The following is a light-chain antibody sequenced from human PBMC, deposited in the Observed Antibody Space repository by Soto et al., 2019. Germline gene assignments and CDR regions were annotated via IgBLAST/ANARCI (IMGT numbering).Light chain of an antibody. J-gene: IGLJ3*02. CDR1: SSNIGSNY. CDR3: AVWDNSLSGL. V-gene: IGLV1-47*01. Sequence: QSVLTQPPSASGTPGQRVTISCSGSSSNIGSNYVFWYQQLPGTAPKLLIYKNNQRPSGVPDRFSGSKSGTSASLAISGLRSEDEADYYCAVWDNSLSGLFGGGTKLTVL. CDR2: KNN.